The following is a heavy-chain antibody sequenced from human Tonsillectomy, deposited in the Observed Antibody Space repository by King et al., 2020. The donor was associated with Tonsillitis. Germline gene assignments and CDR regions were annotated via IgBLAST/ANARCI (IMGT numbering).Heavy chain of an antibody. V-gene: IGHV3-30*02. CDR3: AKDVGLLLDV. CDR1: GFTFSSYG. J-gene: IGHJ6*02. Sequence: QVQLVESGGGVVQPGGSLRLSCVASGFTFSSYGMYWVRQAPGKGLEWVAFIRFDGSNKYYVDSVKGRFTISRDDSNNTLYLQMSSLRAEDTAVYYCAKDVGLLLDVWGQGTTVTVSS. CDR2: IRFDGSNK.